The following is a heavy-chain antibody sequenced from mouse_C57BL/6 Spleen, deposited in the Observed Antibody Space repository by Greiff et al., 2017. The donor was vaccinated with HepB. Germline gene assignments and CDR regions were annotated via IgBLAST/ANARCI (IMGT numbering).Heavy chain of an antibody. CDR3: ARSLTGYGSSLYYFDY. J-gene: IGHJ2*01. CDR1: GYTFTSYG. Sequence: QVQLQQSGAELARPGASVKLSCKASGYTFTSYGISWVKQRTGQGLEWIGEIYPRSGNTYYNEKFKGKATLTADKSSSTAYMELRSLTSEDSAVYFCARSLTGYGSSLYYFDYWGQGTTLTVSS. CDR2: IYPRSGNT. D-gene: IGHD1-1*01. V-gene: IGHV1-81*01.